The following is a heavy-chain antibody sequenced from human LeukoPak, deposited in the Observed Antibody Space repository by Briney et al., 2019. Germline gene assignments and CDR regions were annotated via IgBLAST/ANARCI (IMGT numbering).Heavy chain of an antibody. V-gene: IGHV4-59*08. D-gene: IGHD3-3*01. J-gene: IGHJ4*02. CDR1: GGSISSYY. CDR3: ARHYDRVNYFDY. Sequence: SETLSLTCTVSGGSISSYYWSWIRQPPGKGLEWIGYIYDSGSTTYYPSLKSRVTITAEATKKHSSLKLMTVPAADTVVYYCARHYDRVNYFDYWGRGTLVSVSS. CDR2: IYDSGST.